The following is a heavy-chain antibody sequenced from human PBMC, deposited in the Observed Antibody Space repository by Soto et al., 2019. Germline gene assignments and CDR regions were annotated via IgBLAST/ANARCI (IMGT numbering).Heavy chain of an antibody. Sequence: SETLSLTCTVSGGSISSYYWSWIRQPAGKGLEWIGRIYTSGSTNYNPSLQTRVTMSVDTSKNQFSLTLSFVTAADTAVYYCARGFSSGYTYGHDSWGQGTLVTVSS. CDR3: ARGFSSGYTYGHDS. CDR2: IYTSGST. D-gene: IGHD6-25*01. J-gene: IGHJ4*02. V-gene: IGHV4-4*07. CDR1: GGSISSYY.